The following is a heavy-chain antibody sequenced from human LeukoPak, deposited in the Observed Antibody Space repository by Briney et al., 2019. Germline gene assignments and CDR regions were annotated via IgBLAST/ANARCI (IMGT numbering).Heavy chain of an antibody. D-gene: IGHD5-18*01. CDR2: IIPIFGTA. J-gene: IGHJ3*02. V-gene: IGHV1-69*13. CDR3: ARSGGYSYGYSAFDI. CDR1: GYTFTGYH. Sequence: GASVKVSCKASGYTFTGYHIHWVRQAPGQGLEWMGGIIPIFGTANYAQKFQGRVTITADESTSTAYMELSSLRSEDTAVYYCARSGGYSYGYSAFDIWGQGTMVTVSS.